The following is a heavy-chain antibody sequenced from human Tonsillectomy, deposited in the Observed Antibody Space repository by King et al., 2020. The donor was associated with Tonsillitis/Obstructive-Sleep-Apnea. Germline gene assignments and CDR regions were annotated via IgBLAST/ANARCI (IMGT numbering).Heavy chain of an antibody. D-gene: IGHD6-6*01. CDR3: VRHSRDSSWGDYIYYIDV. CDR1: GDSISSSLYY. J-gene: IGHJ6*03. CDR2: IYYSGTT. V-gene: IGHV4-39*01. Sequence: LQLQESGPGLVKPSETLSLTCTVSGDSISSSLYYWGWIRQPPGKGLEWIATIYYSGTTYYNPSLTSRVTISVATSKNQFSLNLNSVTAADTAVYYCVRHSRDSSWGDYIYYIDVWGKGTMVTVSS.